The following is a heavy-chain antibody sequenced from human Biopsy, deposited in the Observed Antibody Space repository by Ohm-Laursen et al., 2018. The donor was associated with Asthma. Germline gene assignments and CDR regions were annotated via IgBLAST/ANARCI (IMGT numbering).Heavy chain of an antibody. CDR2: VIPIYGTT. CDR3: ARTFHFWSPYHAEHYQL. V-gene: IGHV1-69*01. Sequence: SLVKVSCKAHGDILSSFGIKWVRKAPGQGLEWMGGVIPIYGTTHTAQKFQGRVTITADESTSTAYMELTSLRKEDTAVYYCARTFHFWSPYHAEHYQLWGQGTLVTVSS. D-gene: IGHD3-3*01. CDR1: GDILSSFG. J-gene: IGHJ1*01.